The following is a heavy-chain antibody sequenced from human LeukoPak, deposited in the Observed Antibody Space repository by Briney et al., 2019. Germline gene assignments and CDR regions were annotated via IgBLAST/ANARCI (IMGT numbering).Heavy chain of an antibody. V-gene: IGHV3-23*01. Sequence: GGSLRLSCAVSGITLSNYGMSWVRQAPGKGLEWVAGISDSGGSTNYADSVKGRFTISRDNPKNTLYLQMNSLRAEDTAVYFCARRGFVIRVILVGFHKEAFYFDSWGQGALVTVSS. D-gene: IGHD3-22*01. CDR3: ARRGFVIRVILVGFHKEAFYFDS. CDR1: GITLSNYG. CDR2: ISDSGGST. J-gene: IGHJ4*02.